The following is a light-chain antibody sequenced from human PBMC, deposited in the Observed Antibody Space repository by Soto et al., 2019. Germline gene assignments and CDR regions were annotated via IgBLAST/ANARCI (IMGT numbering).Light chain of an antibody. CDR3: ISYTGSSTSYV. CDR1: RSDIGSYNY. CDR2: GVS. V-gene: IGLV2-14*01. J-gene: IGLJ1*01. Sequence: SVLTQPASVSGSPGQSITISCSGTRSDIGSYNYVAWYQQFPGKTPKILIYGVSNRPSGVSSRFSGSKSGNTASLTISGLQAEDEADYYCISYTGSSTSYVFGSGTKVTV.